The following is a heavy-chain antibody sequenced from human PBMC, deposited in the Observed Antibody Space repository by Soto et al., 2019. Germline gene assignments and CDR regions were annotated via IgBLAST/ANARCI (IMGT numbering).Heavy chain of an antibody. Sequence: QVQLVQSGAEVKKPGSSVKVSCKASGGTFSSYAISWVRQAPGQGLEWMGGVIPIFGTANYAQKFQGRVTITADKSTSTADMELSSLRSEDTAVYYCARDCSSTSCYTTHYYYYGMDVWGQGTTVTVSS. CDR1: GGTFSSYA. D-gene: IGHD2-2*02. CDR2: VIPIFGTA. V-gene: IGHV1-69*06. J-gene: IGHJ6*02. CDR3: ARDCSSTSCYTTHYYYYGMDV.